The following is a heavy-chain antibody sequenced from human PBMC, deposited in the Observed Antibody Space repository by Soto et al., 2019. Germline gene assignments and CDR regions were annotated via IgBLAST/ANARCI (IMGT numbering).Heavy chain of an antibody. CDR3: ARARRTAFAFDI. J-gene: IGHJ3*02. V-gene: IGHV4-34*01. CDR2: INHSGST. CDR1: GGSFSGYY. Sequence: QVQLQQWGAGLLKPSETLSLTCAVYGGSFSGYYWSWIRQPPGKGLEWIGEINHSGSTNYNPSLKSRVTISVDTSKNQFSLKLSSVTAADTAVYYCARARRTAFAFDIWGKGKMVTVSS.